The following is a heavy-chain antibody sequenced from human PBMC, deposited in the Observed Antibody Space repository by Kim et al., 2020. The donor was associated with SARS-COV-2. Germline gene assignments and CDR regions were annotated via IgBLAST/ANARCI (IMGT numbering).Heavy chain of an antibody. CDR1: GFTFNTYR. CDR3: VAGGTYLGV. J-gene: IGHJ4*02. V-gene: IGHV3-7*01. D-gene: IGHD2-21*01. CDR2: INQDESEK. Sequence: GGSLRLSCIVSGFTFNTYRMTWVRQAPGKGLEWVANINQDESEKFYVDSVKGRFTISRDNARNSLYLLVDSLIVEDTAVYYCVAGGTYLGVWGQGTLVTV.